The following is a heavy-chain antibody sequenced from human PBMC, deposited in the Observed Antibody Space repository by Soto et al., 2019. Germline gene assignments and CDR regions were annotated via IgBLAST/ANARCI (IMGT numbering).Heavy chain of an antibody. CDR1: GYSFTSYW. Sequence: PGESLKISCKGSGYSFTSYWIGWVRQMPGKGLEWMGIIYPGDSDTRYSPSFQGQVTISADKSISTAYLQWSSLKASDTAMYYCARNVTLGGCYSYRMDVWGQGPTVTVYS. D-gene: IGHD1-26*01. J-gene: IGHJ6*02. CDR3: ARNVTLGGCYSYRMDV. CDR2: IYPGDSDT. V-gene: IGHV5-51*01.